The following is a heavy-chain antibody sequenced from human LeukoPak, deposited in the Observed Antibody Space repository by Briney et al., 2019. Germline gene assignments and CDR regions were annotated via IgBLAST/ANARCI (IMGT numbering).Heavy chain of an antibody. D-gene: IGHD1-7*01. Sequence: GASVKVSCKASGYTFTSYAMHWVRQAPGQRLEWMGWINAGNGNTKYSQKFQGRVTITRDTSASTAYMELSSLRSEDTAVYYCARDRRSANYYFDYWGQGTLVTVSS. J-gene: IGHJ4*02. CDR3: ARDRRSANYYFDY. CDR2: INAGNGNT. V-gene: IGHV1-3*01. CDR1: GYTFTSYA.